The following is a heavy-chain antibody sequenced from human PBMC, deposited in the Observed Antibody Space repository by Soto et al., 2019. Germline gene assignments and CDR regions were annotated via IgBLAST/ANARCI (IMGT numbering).Heavy chain of an antibody. CDR3: ARGGWDIVVVVAATPGAMTFYYGMDV. CDR1: GYTFTGYY. V-gene: IGHV1-2*04. Sequence: ASVKVSCKASGYTFTGYYMHWVRQAPGQGLEWMGWINPNSGGTNYAQKFQGWVTMTRDTSISTAYMELSRLRSDDTAVYYCARGGWDIVVVVAATPGAMTFYYGMDVWGQGTTVTVSS. J-gene: IGHJ6*02. D-gene: IGHD2-15*01. CDR2: INPNSGGT.